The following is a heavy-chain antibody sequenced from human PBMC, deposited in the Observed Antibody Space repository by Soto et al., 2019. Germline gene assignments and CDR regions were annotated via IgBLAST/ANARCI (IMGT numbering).Heavy chain of an antibody. CDR2: INHSGNT. Sequence: QVQLQQWGAGLLKPSETLSLTCAVYGGSFSGYYWSWIRQPPGKGLEWIGEINHSGNTNHNPSLKSRVTISVDTSKNQLYLKLSSVAAADTAVYYCASVRIPGGDYCLDYWGQGTLVSVSS. CDR3: ASVRIPGGDYCLDY. V-gene: IGHV4-34*01. CDR1: GGSFSGYY. D-gene: IGHD4-17*01. J-gene: IGHJ4*02.